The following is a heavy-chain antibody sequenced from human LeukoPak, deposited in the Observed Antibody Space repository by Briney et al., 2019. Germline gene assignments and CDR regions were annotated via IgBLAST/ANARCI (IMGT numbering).Heavy chain of an antibody. CDR3: ARPSAYGEDAFDV. D-gene: IGHD2-21*01. CDR2: IYPIDSDT. J-gene: IGHJ3*01. CDR1: GYSVTNYW. V-gene: IGHV5-51*01. Sequence: GESLKISCKGSGYSVTNYWIGWVRQMPGKGLEWMGIIYPIDSDTRYSPSFRGQVTFSADKSISTAYLQWSSLKASDTAMYYCARPSAYGEDAFDVWGQGTMVTVSS.